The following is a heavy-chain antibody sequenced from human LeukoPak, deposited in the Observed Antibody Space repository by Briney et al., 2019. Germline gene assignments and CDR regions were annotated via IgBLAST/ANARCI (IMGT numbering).Heavy chain of an antibody. CDR2: IWYDGSNE. V-gene: IGHV3-33*01. CDR3: ARVMNSGYADY. J-gene: IGHJ4*02. Sequence: PGRSLRLSCAASGFTFSSYGMHWVRQAPGKGLEWVAVIWYDGSNEYYADSVKGRFTISRDNSKNTLYLQMNSLRAEDTAVYYCARVMNSGYADYWGQGTLVTVSS. D-gene: IGHD5-12*01. CDR1: GFTFSSYG.